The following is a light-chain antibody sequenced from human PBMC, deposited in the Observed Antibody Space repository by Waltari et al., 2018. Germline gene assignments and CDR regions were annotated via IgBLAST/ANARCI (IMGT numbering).Light chain of an antibody. CDR3: QHYDGVPPWT. CDR1: QGISSC. V-gene: IGKV1-12*01. Sequence: DIQMTQPPSSLSASVGDRVTITCRASQGISSCLAWYQQKPGKAPELLIYAASSFQSGVPSRFSGSGSGTDFTLTISSLQPEDFATYYCQHYDGVPPWTFGQGTRVDFK. J-gene: IGKJ1*01. CDR2: AAS.